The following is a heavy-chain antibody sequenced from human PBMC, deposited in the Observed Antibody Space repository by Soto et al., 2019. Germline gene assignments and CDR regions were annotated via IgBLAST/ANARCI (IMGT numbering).Heavy chain of an antibody. V-gene: IGHV1-2*02. CDR2: IGPETGAT. Sequence: SVKVSCKASAYTFTGHYIHWVRQAPEQGPEWMGEIGPETGATRYAQKFQGRVTMTRDMSITTVYMELNNLSPDDTAVYYCGRGRSGQIVVFYWGQGTPVTVSS. D-gene: IGHD1-26*01. J-gene: IGHJ4*02. CDR3: GRGRSGQIVVFY. CDR1: AYTFTGHY.